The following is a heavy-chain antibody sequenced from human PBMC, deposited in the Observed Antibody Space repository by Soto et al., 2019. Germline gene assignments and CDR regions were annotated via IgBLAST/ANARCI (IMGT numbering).Heavy chain of an antibody. CDR1: GGSISSGPYS. V-gene: IGHV4-39*01. J-gene: IGHJ6*02. D-gene: IGHD2-2*01. Sequence: QLQLQESGPGLVKPSETLSLTCTVSGGSISSGPYSWGWIRQPPGEGLEWIGTFYYSESTYYNPSPESPVTISADTSKYQVSLKVSSVTVADTAVYYCARLGGYCSSTSCYGYYGMDVWGQGTTVTVSS. CDR2: FYYSEST. CDR3: ARLGGYCSSTSCYGYYGMDV.